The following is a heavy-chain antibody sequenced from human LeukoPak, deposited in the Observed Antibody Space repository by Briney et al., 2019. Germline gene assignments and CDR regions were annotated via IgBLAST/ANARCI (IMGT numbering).Heavy chain of an antibody. Sequence: GASVKVSCKASGYTFTSYGISWVRQAPGQGLEWMGWISAYNGNTNYAQKLQGRVTMTTDTSTSTAYMELRSLRSDDTAVYYCARMGIVGATTPPLLFDHWGQGTLVTVSS. CDR1: GYTFTSYG. D-gene: IGHD1-26*01. CDR2: ISAYNGNT. V-gene: IGHV1-18*01. CDR3: ARMGIVGATTPPLLFDH. J-gene: IGHJ4*02.